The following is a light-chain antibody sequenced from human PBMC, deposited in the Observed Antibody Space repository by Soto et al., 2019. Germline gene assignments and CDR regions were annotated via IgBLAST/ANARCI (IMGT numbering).Light chain of an antibody. CDR3: SSYTSSSTLEV. CDR1: SSDVGGYNY. J-gene: IGLJ1*01. CDR2: EVS. V-gene: IGLV2-14*01. Sequence: SVLTQPASVSGSPGQSITISCTGTSSDVGGYNYVSWYQQRPGKAPKLMICEVSNRPSGVSNRFSGSKSGNTASLTISGLQADDEADYYCSSYTSSSTLEVFGTGTKVTVL.